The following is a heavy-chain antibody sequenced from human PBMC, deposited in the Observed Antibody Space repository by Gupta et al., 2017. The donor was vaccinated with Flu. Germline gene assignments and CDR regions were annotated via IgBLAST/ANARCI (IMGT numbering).Heavy chain of an antibody. Sequence: QLVESGGGLVEPGGSLRLSCAASGFEFFNAWMTWVRQAPGKGLEWVGRIRSHFDGGTTDYAAPVKGRFSISRDDSGNRLYLQLTSLKAEDTAVYYCATDNTGYGSAPYFDYWGQGTQVTVSS. CDR2: IRSHFDGGTT. V-gene: IGHV3-15*01. D-gene: IGHD5-12*01. J-gene: IGHJ4*02. CDR3: ATDNTGYGSAPYFDY. CDR1: GFEFFNAW.